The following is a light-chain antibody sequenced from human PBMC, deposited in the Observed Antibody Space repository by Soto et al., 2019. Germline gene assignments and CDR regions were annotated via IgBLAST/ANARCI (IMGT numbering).Light chain of an antibody. Sequence: DIQMTQSPSTLSASVGDRVTITCRASQTISSWLAWYQQKLGKAPNLLIYKASTLESGVPSRFSGSGSMTEFTLIISSLQPDDFATYFCLPYDSYYWPFGQGTKVEIK. CDR1: QTISSW. CDR2: KAS. V-gene: IGKV1-5*03. CDR3: LPYDSYYWP. J-gene: IGKJ1*01.